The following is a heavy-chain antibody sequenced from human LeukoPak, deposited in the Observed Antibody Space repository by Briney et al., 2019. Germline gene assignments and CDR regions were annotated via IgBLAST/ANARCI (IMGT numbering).Heavy chain of an antibody. D-gene: IGHD2-8*01. CDR1: GYTFTGYY. CDR3: ARGTIVLMVYAVHNWFDP. Sequence: GASVKVSCKASGYTFTGYYMHWVRQAPGQGLEWMGWINPNSGGTNYAQKFQGRVTMPRDTSISTAYMELSRLRSDDTAVYYCARGTIVLMVYAVHNWFDPWGQGTLVTVSS. J-gene: IGHJ5*02. CDR2: INPNSGGT. V-gene: IGHV1-2*02.